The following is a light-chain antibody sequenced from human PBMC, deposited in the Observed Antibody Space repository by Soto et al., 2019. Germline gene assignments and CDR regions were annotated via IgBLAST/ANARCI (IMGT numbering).Light chain of an antibody. J-gene: IGKJ1*01. V-gene: IGKV3-20*01. CDR2: GAS. Sequence: ELVLTHSPRTLSLSPGERATLSCRASQSVSNNYLAWYQQKPGQAPRLLIYGASNRATGIPDRFSGSGSGTDFTLTISRLEPEDFAVYYCQQYGSSGTFGQGTKVDIK. CDR3: QQYGSSGT. CDR1: QSVSNNY.